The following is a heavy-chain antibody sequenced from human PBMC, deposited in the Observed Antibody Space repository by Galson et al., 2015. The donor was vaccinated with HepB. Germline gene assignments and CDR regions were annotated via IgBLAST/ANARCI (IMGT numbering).Heavy chain of an antibody. Sequence: SLRLSCAASGFTFSSYSMNWVRQAPGKGLEWVSSISSSSSYIYYADSVKGRFTISRDNAKNSLYLQMNSLRAEDTAVYYCARDRTVVPAAIFDYYYYYYMDVWGKGTTVTVSS. CDR2: ISSSSSYI. CDR3: ARDRTVVPAAIFDYYYYYYMDV. J-gene: IGHJ6*03. V-gene: IGHV3-21*01. D-gene: IGHD2-2*02. CDR1: GFTFSSYS.